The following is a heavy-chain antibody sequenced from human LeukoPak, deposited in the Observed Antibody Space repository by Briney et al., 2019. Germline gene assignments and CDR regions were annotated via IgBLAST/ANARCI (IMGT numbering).Heavy chain of an antibody. J-gene: IGHJ4*02. Sequence: SETLSLTCTVSDYSISSGYGYYWGWIRQPPGKGLEWIGNIYHSGITYYNHFNSSLKSRVTISIDTSKNQFSLKLSSVTAADTAVYYCARHRAAAKYGGKKGAYYFDYWGQGTLVTVSS. CDR3: ARHRAAAKYGGKKGAYYFDY. D-gene: IGHD4-23*01. CDR1: DYSISSGYGYY. CDR2: IYHSGIT. V-gene: IGHV4-38-2*02.